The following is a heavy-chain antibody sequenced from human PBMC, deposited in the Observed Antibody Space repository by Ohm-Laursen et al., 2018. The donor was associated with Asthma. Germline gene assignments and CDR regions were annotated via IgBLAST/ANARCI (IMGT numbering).Heavy chain of an antibody. D-gene: IGHD3-3*01. CDR3: ARDVMEWYLPAFDS. V-gene: IGHV3-30-3*01. Sequence: SLRLSCAASGFTFRSYAMHWVRQAPGKGLEWVAVGGSYYDGGLKYYADSVNGRFTVSRDDSKNTLYLQMNSLRPDDTAVYYCARDVMEWYLPAFDSWGQGTQVTVSS. J-gene: IGHJ4*02. CDR2: GGSYYDGGLK. CDR1: GFTFRSYA.